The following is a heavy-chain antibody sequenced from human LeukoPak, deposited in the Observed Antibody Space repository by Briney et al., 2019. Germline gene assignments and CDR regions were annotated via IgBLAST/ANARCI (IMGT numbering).Heavy chain of an antibody. J-gene: IGHJ6*03. CDR2: MNPNSGNT. CDR1: GYTFTSYD. D-gene: IGHD3-3*01. Sequence: GASVKVSCKASGYTFTSYDINWVRQATGQGLEWMGWMNPNSGNTGYAQKFQGRVTMTRNTSISTAYMELSSLRSEDTAVYYCARVRVGSTPALRFLEWLAYYYYYMDVWGQGTLVTVSS. CDR3: ARVRVGSTPALRFLEWLAYYYYYMDV. V-gene: IGHV1-8*01.